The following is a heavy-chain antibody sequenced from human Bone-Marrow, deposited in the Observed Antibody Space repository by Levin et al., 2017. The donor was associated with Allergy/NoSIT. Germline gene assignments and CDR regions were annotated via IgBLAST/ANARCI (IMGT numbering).Heavy chain of an antibody. CDR3: ARLWFGEPSWFDP. CDR2: IFSNDEK. V-gene: IGHV2-26*01. D-gene: IGHD3-10*01. CDR1: GFSLTNARMG. J-gene: IGHJ5*02. Sequence: SGPTLVKPTETLTLTCTVSGFSLTNARMGVSWIRPPPGKALEWLAHIFSNDEKSYNSSLKRRLTISKDTSKSQVVLTMSNMDTVDTATYYCARLWFGEPSWFDPWGQGTLVTVSS.